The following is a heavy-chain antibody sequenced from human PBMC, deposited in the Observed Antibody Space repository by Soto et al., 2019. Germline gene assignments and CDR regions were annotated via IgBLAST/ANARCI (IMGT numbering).Heavy chain of an antibody. CDR1: GGTFSSYA. D-gene: IGHD6-13*01. J-gene: IGHJ4*02. V-gene: IGHV1-69*06. CDR2: IIPIFGTA. CDR3: ASPPIWQQLSYFDC. Sequence: SVKVSCKASGGTFSSYAISWVRQAPGQGLEWMGGIIPIFGTANYAQKFQGRVTITADKSTSTAYMELSSLRSEDTAVYYCASPPIWQQLSYFDCWGQGTLVTVSS.